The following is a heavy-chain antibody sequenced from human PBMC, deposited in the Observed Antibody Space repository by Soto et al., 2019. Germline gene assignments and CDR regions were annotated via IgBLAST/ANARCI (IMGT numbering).Heavy chain of an antibody. D-gene: IGHD1-26*01. CDR3: ARGAYYFDY. CDR1: GGSISSGDYY. Sequence: SETLSLTCAVSGGSISSGDYYWIWIRQPPGKGLEWIGYIYYSGSTYYNPSLKSRVTISVDTSKNQFSLNLTSVTAADTAVYYCARGAYYFDYWGPGTLVTVSS. J-gene: IGHJ4*02. CDR2: IYYSGST. V-gene: IGHV4-30-4*01.